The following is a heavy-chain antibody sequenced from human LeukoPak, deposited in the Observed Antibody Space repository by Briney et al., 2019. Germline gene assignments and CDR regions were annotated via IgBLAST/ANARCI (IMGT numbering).Heavy chain of an antibody. CDR3: AADPTMIVVVHAFDI. Sequence: SVKVSCKASGFTFTSSAMQGVRQARGQRLEWIGWIVVGSGNTNYAQKFQERVTITRDMSTSTAYMELSSLRSEDTAVYYSAADPTMIVVVHAFDIWGQGTMVTVSS. V-gene: IGHV1-58*02. CDR2: IVVGSGNT. CDR1: GFTFTSSA. J-gene: IGHJ3*02. D-gene: IGHD3-22*01.